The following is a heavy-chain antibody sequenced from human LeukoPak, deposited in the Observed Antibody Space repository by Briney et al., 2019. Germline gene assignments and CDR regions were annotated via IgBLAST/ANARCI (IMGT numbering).Heavy chain of an antibody. CDR3: ARDLKDYYYYYMDV. CDR1: GFTLSSYW. CDR2: IKQDGSEK. V-gene: IGHV3-7*01. J-gene: IGHJ6*03. Sequence: AGGSLSLSCAASGFTLSSYWMSWVRQAPGKGLEWVANIKQDGSEKYYVDSVKGRFTISRDNAKNSLYLQMNSLRAEDTAVYYCARDLKDYYYYYMDVWGKGTTVTVSS.